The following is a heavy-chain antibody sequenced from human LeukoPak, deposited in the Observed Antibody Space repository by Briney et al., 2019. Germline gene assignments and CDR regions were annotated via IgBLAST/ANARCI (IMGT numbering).Heavy chain of an antibody. V-gene: IGHV4-34*01. D-gene: IGHD4-17*01. CDR3: ALETTVTYYYGMDV. CDR1: GVSFSGYY. J-gene: IGHJ6*02. CDR2: INHSGST. Sequence: SETLSLTCAAYGVSFSGYYWSWIRQAPGKGLEWIGEINHSGSTNYNPSFKSRVTISVDTSKNQFSLKLSSVTAADTAVYYCALETTVTYYYGMDVWGQGTTVTVSS.